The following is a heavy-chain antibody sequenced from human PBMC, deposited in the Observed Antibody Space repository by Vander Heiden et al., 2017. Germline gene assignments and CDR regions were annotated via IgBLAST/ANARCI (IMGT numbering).Heavy chain of an antibody. CDR1: GFTFSDLA. V-gene: IGHV3-23*01. J-gene: IGHJ4*01. CDR2: LSARGESI. D-gene: IGHD3-16*01. Sequence: EVQVLESGGGLVQSGGSLRLSCVASGFTFSDLAMGWVRQAPGKGLEWVSGLSARGESIYYADSVRGRFTISRDNSKNTISLQMNSLRSEDTAVYYCAKDAFGQPKYYFDYWGLGTLVTVSS. CDR3: AKDAFGQPKYYFDY.